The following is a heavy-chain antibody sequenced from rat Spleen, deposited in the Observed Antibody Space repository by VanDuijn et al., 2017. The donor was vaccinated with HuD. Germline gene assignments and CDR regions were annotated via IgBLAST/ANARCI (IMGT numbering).Heavy chain of an antibody. Sequence: EVQLVESGGGLVQPGRSMKLSCGASGFTFSDHYMAWVRQAPTKGLEWIASISTDGDNTYYRDSVKGRFTISRDNAKNTQYLQMDSLRSEDSATYYCARHGGLRNWFAYWGQGTLVTVSS. CDR2: ISTDGDNT. V-gene: IGHV5-25*01. CDR1: GFTFSDHY. D-gene: IGHD1-11*01. CDR3: ARHGGLRNWFAY. J-gene: IGHJ3*01.